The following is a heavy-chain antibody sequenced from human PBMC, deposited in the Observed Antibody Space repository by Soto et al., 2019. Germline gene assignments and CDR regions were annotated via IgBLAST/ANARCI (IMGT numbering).Heavy chain of an antibody. J-gene: IGHJ4*02. D-gene: IGHD5-18*01. CDR2: IYYSGST. CDR1: GGSISSGGYC. CDR3: ARGGRGYSYAYALDY. V-gene: IGHV4-31*03. Sequence: QVQLQESGPGLVKPSQTLSLTCTVSGGSISSGGYCWSWIRQHPGKGLEWIGYIYYSGSTYYNPSLKSRVTISVDTSKNQFSLKLSSVTAADTAVYYCARGGRGYSYAYALDYWGQGTLVTVSS.